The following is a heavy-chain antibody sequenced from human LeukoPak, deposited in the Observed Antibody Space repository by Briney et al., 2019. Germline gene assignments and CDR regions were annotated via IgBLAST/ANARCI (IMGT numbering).Heavy chain of an antibody. J-gene: IGHJ4*02. D-gene: IGHD2-15*01. CDR3: ARDRRATPMYFFDF. Sequence: TGGSLRLSCAASRFSFSDYTMSWVRQLPGKGLEWVSGIRHSGVDSSYADSVKGRFTISRDNSKNMLYLQMNSLRDDDTGVYYCARDRRATPMYFFDFWGQGTPVTVSS. CDR2: IRHSGVDS. V-gene: IGHV3-23*01. CDR1: RFSFSDYT.